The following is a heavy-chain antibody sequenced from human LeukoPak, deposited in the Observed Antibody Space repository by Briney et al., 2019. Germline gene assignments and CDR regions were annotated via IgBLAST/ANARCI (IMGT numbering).Heavy chain of an antibody. J-gene: IGHJ4*02. D-gene: IGHD5-18*01. V-gene: IGHV1-2*04. CDR1: GYTFTGYY. CDR3: ARAPGYSYGSSFDY. Sequence: ASVKVSCKASGYTFTGYYMHWVRQAPGQGLEWMGWINPNSGGTNYAQKFQGWVTMTRDTSISTAYMELSRLRSDDTAVYYCARAPGYSYGSSFDYGGQGTLVTVSS. CDR2: INPNSGGT.